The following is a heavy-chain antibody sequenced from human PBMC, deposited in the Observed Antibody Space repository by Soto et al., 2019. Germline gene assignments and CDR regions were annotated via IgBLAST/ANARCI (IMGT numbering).Heavy chain of an antibody. V-gene: IGHV4-34*01. CDR1: GGSFSGYI. CDR2: INHSGSS. J-gene: IGHJ4*02. CDR3: TRGLFSGSSYSGSWYYFDS. Sequence: SETLSLTCAVSGGSFSGYIWIWIRQTPGKGLQWIGQINHSGSSIYNPSLKNRVTISTMSNNKFSLELSSVTAADTAVYYCTRGLFSGSSYSGSWYYFDSWGQGTMVTVSS. D-gene: IGHD1-26*01.